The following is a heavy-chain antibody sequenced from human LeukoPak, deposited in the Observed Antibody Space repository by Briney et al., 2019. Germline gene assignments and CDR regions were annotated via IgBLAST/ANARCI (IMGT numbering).Heavy chain of an antibody. CDR3: ARVYYSSSYDYWYFDL. Sequence: SQTLSLTCTVSGGSISRYYWSWIRQPPGKGLEWIGYKDYSGSTNYNRSLKSRVTISVDASKNQFSLKLSSVTAADTAVYYCARVYYSSSYDYWYFDLWGRGTLVTVSS. D-gene: IGHD6-13*01. V-gene: IGHV4-59*01. J-gene: IGHJ2*01. CDR2: KDYSGST. CDR1: GGSISRYY.